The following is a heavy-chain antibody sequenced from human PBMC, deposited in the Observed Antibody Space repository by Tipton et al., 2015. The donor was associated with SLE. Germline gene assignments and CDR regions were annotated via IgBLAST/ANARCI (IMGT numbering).Heavy chain of an antibody. CDR1: GGSISSSSYY. Sequence: TLSLTCTVSGGSISSSSYYWGWIRQPPGKGLEWIGSIYYSGSTYYNPSLKSRVTISVDTSKNQFSLKLSSVTAADTAVYYCARDLFCGGDCYPYAFDIWGQGTMVTVSS. CDR2: IYYSGST. V-gene: IGHV4-39*02. J-gene: IGHJ3*02. D-gene: IGHD2-21*01. CDR3: ARDLFCGGDCYPYAFDI.